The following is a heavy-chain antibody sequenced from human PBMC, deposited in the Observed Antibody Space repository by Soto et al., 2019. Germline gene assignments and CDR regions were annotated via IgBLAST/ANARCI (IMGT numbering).Heavy chain of an antibody. Sequence: QMQLVQSGAEARKPGASVKVSCKTSGYTFTGYYLNWVRQAPGRGLEWVGWINPKTGDTNNAQKFQGRVTMTTDTSISTGYIELSGLKSDDTAVYYCVTGDHLVRWGQGTRVTVSS. CDR2: INPKTGDT. D-gene: IGHD6-6*01. V-gene: IGHV1-2*02. CDR3: VTGDHLVR. CDR1: GYTFTGYY. J-gene: IGHJ4*02.